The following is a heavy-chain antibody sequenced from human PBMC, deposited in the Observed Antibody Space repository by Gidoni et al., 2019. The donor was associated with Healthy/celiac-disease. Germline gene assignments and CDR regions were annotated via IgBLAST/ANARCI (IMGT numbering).Heavy chain of an antibody. CDR2: ISSSSSYI. CDR1: GFPFSSSS. Sequence: EVQLVESGGGLVKPGGSLRLSCSASGFPFSSSSMNWVRQAPGKGLEWVSSISSSSSYIYYADSVKGRFTISRDNAKNSLYLQMNSLRAEDTAVYYCARDRRPYGDYSHGMDVWGQGTTVTVSS. J-gene: IGHJ6*02. V-gene: IGHV3-21*01. CDR3: ARDRRPYGDYSHGMDV. D-gene: IGHD4-17*01.